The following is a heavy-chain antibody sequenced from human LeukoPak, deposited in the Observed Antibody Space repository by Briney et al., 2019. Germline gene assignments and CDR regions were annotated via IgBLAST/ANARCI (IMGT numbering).Heavy chain of an antibody. CDR3: ARDREMATIWDAFDI. Sequence: PGGSLRLSCAAPGFTFSSYAMHWVRQAPGKGLEWVAVISYDGSNKYYADSVKGRFTISRDNSKNTLYLQMNSLRAEDTAVYYCARDREMATIWDAFDIWGQGTMVTVSS. CDR2: ISYDGSNK. V-gene: IGHV3-30-3*01. CDR1: GFTFSSYA. J-gene: IGHJ3*02. D-gene: IGHD5-24*01.